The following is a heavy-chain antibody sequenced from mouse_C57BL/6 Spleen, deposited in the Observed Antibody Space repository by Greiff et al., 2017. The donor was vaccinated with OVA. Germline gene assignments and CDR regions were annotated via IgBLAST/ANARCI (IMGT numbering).Heavy chain of an antibody. Sequence: QVQLKQSGPGLVQPSQSLSITCTVSGFSLTSYGVHWVRQSPGKGLEWLGVIWSGGSTDYNAAFISRLSISKDNSKSQVFFKMNSLQADDTAIYYCARMDPFYAMDYWGQGTSVTVSS. CDR2: IWSGGST. J-gene: IGHJ4*01. CDR1: GFSLTSYG. V-gene: IGHV2-2*01. CDR3: ARMDPFYAMDY.